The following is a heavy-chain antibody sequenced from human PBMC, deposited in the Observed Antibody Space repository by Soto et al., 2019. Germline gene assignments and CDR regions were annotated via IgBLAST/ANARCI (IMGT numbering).Heavy chain of an antibody. V-gene: IGHV3-9*01. D-gene: IGHD3-16*02. CDR2: VSWNSGKI. Sequence: EVQLVESGGGLVQPGRSLRLSCAAYGFTFEDYAMHWVRQAPGKGPEWVSGVSWNSGKIGYEETVKGRFTISRDNAKNSPYLQMNSLRAENPALYYCVKDCLTSFCALVYNGSDIWGHGTMVTVSS. CDR3: VKDCLTSFCALVYNGSDI. J-gene: IGHJ3*02. CDR1: GFTFEDYA.